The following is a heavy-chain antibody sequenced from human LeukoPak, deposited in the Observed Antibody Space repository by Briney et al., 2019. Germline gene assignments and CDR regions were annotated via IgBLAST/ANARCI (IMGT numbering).Heavy chain of an antibody. V-gene: IGHV1-2*02. CDR2: INPNSGGT. J-gene: IGHJ4*02. CDR3: ARDGEWEPRNFDY. Sequence: ASVKVSCKASGYTFTGYYMHWVRQAPGQGLEWMGWINPNSGGTNYAQKFQGRVTMTRDTSISTAYMELNTLRAEDTAVYYCARDGEWEPRNFDYWGQGTLVTVSS. D-gene: IGHD1-26*01. CDR1: GYTFTGYY.